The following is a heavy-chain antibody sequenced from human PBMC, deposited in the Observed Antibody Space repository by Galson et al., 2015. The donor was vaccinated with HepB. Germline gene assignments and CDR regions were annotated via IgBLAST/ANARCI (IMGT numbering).Heavy chain of an antibody. CDR1: GFTFSSYA. D-gene: IGHD3-3*02. V-gene: IGHV3-23*01. CDR3: AKDVLGLDAFDI. Sequence: SLRLSCAASGFTFSSYAMSWVRQAPGKGLEWVSAISGSGGSTYYADSVKGRFTISRDNSKNTLHLQMNSLRAEDTAVYYCAKDVLGLDAFDIWGQGTMVTVSS. J-gene: IGHJ3*02. CDR2: ISGSGGST.